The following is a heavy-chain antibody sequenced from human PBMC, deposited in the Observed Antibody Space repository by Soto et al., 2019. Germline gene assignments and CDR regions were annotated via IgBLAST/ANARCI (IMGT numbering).Heavy chain of an antibody. J-gene: IGHJ4*02. Sequence: SETLSLTCTVSGGSISSSSYYWGWIRQPPGKGLEWIGSIYYSGSTYYNPSLKSRVTISVDTSKNQFSLKLSSVTAADTAVYYCARLGYCSGGSCYAPFDYWGQGTLVTVSS. CDR3: ARLGYCSGGSCYAPFDY. D-gene: IGHD2-15*01. CDR1: GGSISSSSYY. V-gene: IGHV4-39*01. CDR2: IYYSGST.